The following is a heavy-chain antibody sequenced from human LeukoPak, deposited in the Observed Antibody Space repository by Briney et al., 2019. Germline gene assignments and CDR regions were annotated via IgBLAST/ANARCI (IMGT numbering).Heavy chain of an antibody. CDR2: IKPSTGDT. CDR3: VATTYSDYVQFDY. D-gene: IGHD4-17*01. V-gene: IGHV1-2*02. CDR1: GYTFTAYY. Sequence: ASVKVSCKTSGYTFTAYYMHWVRQAPGQGLEWMGWIKPSTGDTNYAQNFQGRVAMTRDTSITTAYMELSRLRSDDTAMYHCVATTYSDYVQFDYWGQGTLVTVSS. J-gene: IGHJ4*02.